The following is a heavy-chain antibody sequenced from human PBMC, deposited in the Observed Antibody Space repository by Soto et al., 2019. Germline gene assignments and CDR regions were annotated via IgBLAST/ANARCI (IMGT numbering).Heavy chain of an antibody. V-gene: IGHV4-59*01. CDR1: GDSISSYY. CDR2: IYYSGST. Sequence: PSETLSLTCSVSGDSISSYYWSWIRQPPGKGLEWIGYIYYSGSTNYNPSLKSRVTISVDTSKNQFPLKLSSVTAADTAVYYSARAHTFTYGKYFDYWGQGTLVNVSS. D-gene: IGHD2-2*02. J-gene: IGHJ4*02. CDR3: ARAHTFTYGKYFDY.